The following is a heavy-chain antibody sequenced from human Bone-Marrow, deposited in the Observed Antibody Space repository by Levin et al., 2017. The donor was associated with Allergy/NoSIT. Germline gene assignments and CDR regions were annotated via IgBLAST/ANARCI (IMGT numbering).Heavy chain of an antibody. CDR3: ATGGHYYGA. J-gene: IGHJ5*02. V-gene: IGHV3-15*05. CDR2: IKKKADGGTT. D-gene: IGHD3-10*01. CDR1: GFTFSDSW. Sequence: GGSLRLSCAASGFTFSDSWMAWVRQTAGKGLEWVGLIKKKADGGTTDYTTHVRGRFTISRDDGRNMLFLQMNSLRVDDTAISYCATGGHYYGAWGQGTLVTVSS.